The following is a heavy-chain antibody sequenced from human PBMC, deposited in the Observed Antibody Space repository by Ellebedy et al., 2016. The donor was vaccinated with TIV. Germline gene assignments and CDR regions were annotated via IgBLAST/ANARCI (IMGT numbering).Heavy chain of an antibody. Sequence: SETLSLXXTVSGGSISRSTYYWGWIRQPPGKGLEWIGSMYYRGSTYNNPSLKRRVTISLDTSKNQFSLKLSSVTAADTAVYYCAREGYSGYAAGIDYWGQGTLVTVSA. CDR1: GGSISRSTYY. CDR2: MYYRGST. CDR3: AREGYSGYAAGIDY. V-gene: IGHV4-39*07. D-gene: IGHD5-12*01. J-gene: IGHJ4*02.